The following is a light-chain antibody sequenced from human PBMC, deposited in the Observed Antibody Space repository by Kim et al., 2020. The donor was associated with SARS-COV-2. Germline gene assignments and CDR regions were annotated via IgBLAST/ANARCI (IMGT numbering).Light chain of an antibody. J-gene: IGKJ1*01. V-gene: IGKV3-15*01. CDR2: GAS. CDR3: QQYNSWWT. Sequence: EIVMTQSRATLSVSPGERVTLSCRASPSVSSNLAWYQQKPGQAPRLLIYGASTRAAGIPDRISGSGSGTEFTLTISSLQSEDFAVYYCQQYNSWWTFGQGTKVDIK. CDR1: PSVSSN.